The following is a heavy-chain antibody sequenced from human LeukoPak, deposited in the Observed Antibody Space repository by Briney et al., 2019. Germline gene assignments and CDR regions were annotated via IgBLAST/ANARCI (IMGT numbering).Heavy chain of an antibody. J-gene: IGHJ4*02. CDR1: GYTFTSYD. CDR2: MNPNSGNT. D-gene: IGHD3-10*01. V-gene: IGHV1-8*01. CDR3: ARVVRGVIITPPDY. Sequence: ASVNVSRKASGYTFTSYDINWVRQATGQGLEWMGWMNPNSGNTGYAQKFQGRVTMTRNTSISTAYMELSSLRSEDTAVYYCARVVRGVIITPPDYWGQGTLVTVSS.